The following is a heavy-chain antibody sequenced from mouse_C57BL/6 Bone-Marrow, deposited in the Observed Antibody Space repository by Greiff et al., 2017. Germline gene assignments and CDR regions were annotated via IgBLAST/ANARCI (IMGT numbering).Heavy chain of an antibody. V-gene: IGHV1-72*01. CDR1: GYTFTSYW. D-gene: IGHD2-2*01. J-gene: IGHJ2*01. Sequence: VQLQQSGAELVKPGASVKLSCKASGYTFTSYWMHWVKQRPGRGLEWIARIDPNSGGTKYNEKFKSKATLTVDKPSSTAYMQLSSLTSEDAAVYYCARNGYYFDYWGQGTTLTVSS. CDR3: ARNGYYFDY. CDR2: IDPNSGGT.